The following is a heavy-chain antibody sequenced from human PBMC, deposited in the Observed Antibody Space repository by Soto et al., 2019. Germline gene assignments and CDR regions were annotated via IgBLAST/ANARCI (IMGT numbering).Heavy chain of an antibody. CDR3: ARQRTTVVTQAYFDH. V-gene: IGHV4-39*01. D-gene: IGHD2-21*02. Sequence: SETLSLTCIVSGESISSSSYYWCWIRQPPGKGLEWIGCIYYSGRTYYNPSFKSRVTISIDTSKNQFSLKLSSVTATDTAVYYCARQRTTVVTQAYFDHWGQGALVTV. CDR1: GESISSSSYY. CDR2: IYYSGRT. J-gene: IGHJ4*02.